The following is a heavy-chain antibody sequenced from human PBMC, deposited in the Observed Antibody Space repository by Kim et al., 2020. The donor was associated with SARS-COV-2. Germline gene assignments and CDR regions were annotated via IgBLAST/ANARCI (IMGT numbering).Heavy chain of an antibody. V-gene: IGHV3-21*01. CDR1: GFTFSSYS. CDR3: ARDRGSGWYGDY. J-gene: IGHJ4*02. CDR2: ISSSSSYI. Sequence: GGSLRLSCAASGFTFSSYSMNWVRQAPGKGLEWVSSISSSSSYIYYADSVKGRFTISRDKAKNSLYLQMNSLRAEDTAVYYCARDRGSGWYGDYWGQGTLVTV. D-gene: IGHD6-19*01.